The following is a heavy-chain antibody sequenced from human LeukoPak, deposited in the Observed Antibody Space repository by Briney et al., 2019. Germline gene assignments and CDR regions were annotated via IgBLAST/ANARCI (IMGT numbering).Heavy chain of an antibody. CDR3: ARDRLVATRGQAGAYGMDV. J-gene: IGHJ6*04. Sequence: GGSLRLSCAASGFTFSDYYMSWIRQAPAKGLDWVSYISISSYTNYADSVKGRFTISRDNAKNSLYLQMNSLRAEDTAVYYCARDRLVATRGQAGAYGMDVWGKGTTVTVSS. CDR2: ISISSYT. CDR1: GFTFSDYY. V-gene: IGHV3-11*06. D-gene: IGHD5-12*01.